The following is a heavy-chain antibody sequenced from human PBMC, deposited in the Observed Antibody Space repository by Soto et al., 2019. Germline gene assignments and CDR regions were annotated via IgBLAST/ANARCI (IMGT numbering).Heavy chain of an antibody. CDR2: IYSGGST. Sequence: PGGALRLSCAASGITVNNNYMSWCLQAPGKGLEWVSVIYSGGSTYYADSVNGRFTISRDNSKNTVHLQMNSLRAEDTAVYYCARASYYYDSSGYYYRYYFDYWGQGT. D-gene: IGHD3-22*01. J-gene: IGHJ4*02. V-gene: IGHV3-66*01. CDR1: GITVNNNY. CDR3: ARASYYYDSSGYYYRYYFDY.